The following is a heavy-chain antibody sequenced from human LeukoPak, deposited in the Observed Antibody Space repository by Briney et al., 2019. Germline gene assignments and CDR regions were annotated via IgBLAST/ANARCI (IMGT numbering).Heavy chain of an antibody. V-gene: IGHV3-48*04. J-gene: IGHJ4*02. Sequence: PGGSLRLSCAASGFTFSNHGMNWVRQAPGKGLEWVSYISSSGSTKYYADSVKGRFTISRDNAKNSLYVQMNSLRAEDTAVYYCARETDSTLFDYWGQGTLVTVSS. CDR3: ARETDSTLFDY. CDR2: ISSSGSTK. D-gene: IGHD2-2*01. CDR1: GFTFSNHG.